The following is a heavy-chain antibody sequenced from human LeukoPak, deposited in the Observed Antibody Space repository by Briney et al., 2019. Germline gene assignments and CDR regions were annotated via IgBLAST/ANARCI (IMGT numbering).Heavy chain of an antibody. D-gene: IGHD1-1*01. V-gene: IGHV3-23*01. CDR2: ISGSGGST. CDR3: AKAWLWNDIVSAFDI. J-gene: IGHJ3*02. Sequence: GGSLRLSCAASGFTFSSYAMSWVRQAPGKGLEWASAISGSGGSTYYADSVKGRFTISRDNSKNTLYLQMNNLRAEDTGVYYCAKAWLWNDIVSAFDIWGQGTMVTVSS. CDR1: GFTFSSYA.